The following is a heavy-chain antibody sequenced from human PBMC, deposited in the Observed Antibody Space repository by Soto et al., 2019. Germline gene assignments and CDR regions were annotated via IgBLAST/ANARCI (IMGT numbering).Heavy chain of an antibody. D-gene: IGHD1-7*01. CDR2: INPNSGGT. V-gene: IGHV1-2*04. CDR3: ARAGNWNYVGYYGMDV. Sequence: RASVKVSCKASGYTFTGYYMHWVRQAPGQGLEWMGWINPNSGGTNYAQKFQGWVTMTRDTSISTAHMELSRLRSDDTAVYYCARAGNWNYVGYYGMDVWGQGTTVTVYS. J-gene: IGHJ6*02. CDR1: GYTFTGYY.